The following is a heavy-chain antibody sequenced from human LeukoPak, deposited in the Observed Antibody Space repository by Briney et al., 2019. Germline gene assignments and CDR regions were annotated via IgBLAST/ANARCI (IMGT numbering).Heavy chain of an antibody. J-gene: IGHJ3*02. CDR3: RREDGYSSGWSEAGDGFDI. D-gene: IGHD6-19*01. Sequence: GGSLTLSCAASGFTFSSYEMNWVRQAPGKGLEWVSYISSSGSTIYYADSVKGRFTISRDNAKNSLYLQINGLSALDTDVYYCRREDGYSSGWSEAGDGFDIWGQGTVVTVSS. CDR2: ISSSGSTI. V-gene: IGHV3-48*03. CDR1: GFTFSSYE.